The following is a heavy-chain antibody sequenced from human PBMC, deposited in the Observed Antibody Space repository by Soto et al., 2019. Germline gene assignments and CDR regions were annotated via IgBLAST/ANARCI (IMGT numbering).Heavy chain of an antibody. J-gene: IGHJ6*03. Sequence: QVQLVQSGTEVKKPGASVKVSCKASGYRFTSYGFGWVRQAPGQGLEWLGWISGYNGNTNYAQKVQGRVTMTTDRSTRTAYMELTSLRSDDTAVYYCARALFGGDYYYMDVWGKGTTVTVSS. CDR1: GYRFTSYG. CDR3: ARALFGGDYYYMDV. D-gene: IGHD2-15*01. V-gene: IGHV1-18*01. CDR2: ISGYNGNT.